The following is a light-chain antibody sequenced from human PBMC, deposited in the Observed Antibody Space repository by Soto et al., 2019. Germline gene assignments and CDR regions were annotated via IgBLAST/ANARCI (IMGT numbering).Light chain of an antibody. Sequence: DIVMTQSPDSLAVSLGERATINCKSSQSVLHSSNNKMYLAWYQQKPGQPPKLLIYWASIRESGVPDRISGSGSGTDFTLTIGSLQAEDVAVYYCQQYYATPPTFGQGTKVEIK. CDR2: WAS. V-gene: IGKV4-1*01. J-gene: IGKJ1*01. CDR1: QSVLHSSNNKMY. CDR3: QQYYATPPT.